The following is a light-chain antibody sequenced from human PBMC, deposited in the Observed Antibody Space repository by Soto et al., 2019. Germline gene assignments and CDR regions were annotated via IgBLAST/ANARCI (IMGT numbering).Light chain of an antibody. CDR1: QSVSSSY. CDR2: GAS. V-gene: IGKV3-20*01. CDR3: QQYYSTPWT. Sequence: EIVLTQSPATLSLSPGERATLSCRASQSVSSSYLAWYQQKPGQAPRLLIYGASSRATGIPDRFSGSGSGTDFTLTISSLQAEDVAVYYCQQYYSTPWTFGQGTKVDIK. J-gene: IGKJ1*01.